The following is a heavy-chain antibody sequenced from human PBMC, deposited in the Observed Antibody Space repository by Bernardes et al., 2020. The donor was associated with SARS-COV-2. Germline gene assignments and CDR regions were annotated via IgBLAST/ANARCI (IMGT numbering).Heavy chain of an antibody. CDR3: AKDHEAPGYSGTYSVFHYYGMDV. CDR1: GFTFRSYA. V-gene: IGHV3-23*01. CDR2: ISSSGVTT. D-gene: IGHD1-26*01. Sequence: GGSLRLSCAASGFTFRSYAMSWVRQAPGKGLEWVSGISSSGVTTYYEDSVKGRFTISRDTSKNTLYLQMNSLRAEDTAVYYCAKDHEAPGYSGTYSVFHYYGMDVWGQGTTVTVSS. J-gene: IGHJ6*02.